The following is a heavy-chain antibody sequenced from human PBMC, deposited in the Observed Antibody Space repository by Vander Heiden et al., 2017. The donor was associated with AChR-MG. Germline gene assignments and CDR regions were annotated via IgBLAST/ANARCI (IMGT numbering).Heavy chain of an antibody. D-gene: IGHD3-10*01. CDR3: AKDSIWFGAEAYYYGMDV. CDR1: GFTFSSYD. J-gene: IGHJ6*02. Sequence: EVQLLESGGGLVQPGGSLRLSCAASGFTFSSYDMSWVRQAPGKGLEWVSAISGSGGSTYYADSVKGRFTISRDNSKNTLYLQMNSLRAEDTAVYYCAKDSIWFGAEAYYYGMDVWGQGTTVTVSS. CDR2: ISGSGGST. V-gene: IGHV3-23*01.